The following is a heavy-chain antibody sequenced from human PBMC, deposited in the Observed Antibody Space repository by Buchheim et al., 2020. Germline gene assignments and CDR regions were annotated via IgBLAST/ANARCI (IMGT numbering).Heavy chain of an antibody. V-gene: IGHV3-23*01. CDR1: GFTFSSYA. D-gene: IGHD1-26*01. CDR3: AKGSSSGIYSYYYYYMDV. J-gene: IGHJ6*03. Sequence: EVQLLESGGGLVQPGGSLRLSCAASGFTFSSYAMSWVRQAPGKGLEWVSAISGSGGSTYYADSVKGRFTISRDNSKNTLYLQMNSMRAEDTVVYDCAKGSSSGIYSYYYYYMDVWGKGTT. CDR2: ISGSGGST.